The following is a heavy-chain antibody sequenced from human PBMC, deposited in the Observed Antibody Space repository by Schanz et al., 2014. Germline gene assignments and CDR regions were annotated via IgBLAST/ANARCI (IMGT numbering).Heavy chain of an antibody. J-gene: IGHJ4*02. D-gene: IGHD3-10*01. CDR2: ISAYNGNT. CDR3: ARGRGFYDY. CDR1: GYTFTSYG. Sequence: QVQLVQSGAEVKKPGASVKVSCKASGYTFTSYGINWVRQAPGQGLEWMGWISAYNGNTNYAQKVQGRVTMTTDTSTGTAYMELSSLTSEDTAVHYCARGRGFYDYWGQGTLVTVSS. V-gene: IGHV1-18*01.